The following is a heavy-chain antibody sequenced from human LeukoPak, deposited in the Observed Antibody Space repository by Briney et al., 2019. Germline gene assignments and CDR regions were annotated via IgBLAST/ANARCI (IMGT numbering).Heavy chain of an antibody. CDR3: ARGSGQSRYDFWSGYYWPGEPYYYYYGMDV. CDR2: IYSGGST. D-gene: IGHD3-3*01. Sequence: GGSLRLSCAASGFTVSSNYMSWVRQAPGKGLEWVSVIYSGGSTYYADSVKGRFTISRDNSKNTLYLQMNSLRAEDTAVYYCARGSGQSRYDFWSGYYWPGEPYYYYYGMDVWGQGTTVTVSS. CDR1: GFTVSSNY. J-gene: IGHJ6*02. V-gene: IGHV3-66*01.